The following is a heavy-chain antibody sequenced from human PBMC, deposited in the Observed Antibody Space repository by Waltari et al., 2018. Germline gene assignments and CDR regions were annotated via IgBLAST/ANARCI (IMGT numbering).Heavy chain of an antibody. D-gene: IGHD4-17*01. CDR2: IKQDGSEN. CDR3: ARVFVYGANSGKRPMDV. V-gene: IGHV3-7*01. J-gene: IGHJ6*03. Sequence: EVQMVESGGGLVQPGGSLRLSCAASGFTFSRYWMPWVRQAPGKGLEWVANIKQDGSENYYVDSVKGRFTISRDDAKNSLYLQMNSLRNEDTAVYFCARVFVYGANSGKRPMDVWGKGTTVTVSS. CDR1: GFTFSRYW.